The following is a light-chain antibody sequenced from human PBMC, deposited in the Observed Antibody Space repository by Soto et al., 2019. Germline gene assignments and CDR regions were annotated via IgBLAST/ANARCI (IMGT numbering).Light chain of an antibody. J-gene: IGKJ1*01. CDR2: GAS. V-gene: IGKV3-20*01. CDR1: QSVSSSH. Sequence: EIVLTQSPGTLSLSPGERGTLSCRASQSVSSSHLAWYQQKPGQAPRRLIYGASSRATGIPDRVSGSCSGTELSSRGRGRVPQCYGSCYCQQSSILPGTFGQGTKVEVK. CDR3: QQSSILPGT.